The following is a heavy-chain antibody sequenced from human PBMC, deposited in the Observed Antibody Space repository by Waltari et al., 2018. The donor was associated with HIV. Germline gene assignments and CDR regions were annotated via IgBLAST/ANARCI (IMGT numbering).Heavy chain of an antibody. J-gene: IGHJ4*02. CDR1: GGSISSSSYY. V-gene: IGHV4-39*01. D-gene: IGHD3-22*01. CDR3: ARQTYYYDSSGYYYDDY. CDR2: IYYSGST. Sequence: QLQLQESGPGLVKPSETLSLTCTVSGGSISSSSYYWGWIRQPPGKGLEWIGSIYYSGSTYYNPSLKSRVTISVDTSKNQFSLKLSSVTAADTAVYYCARQTYYYDSSGYYYDDYWGQGTLVTVSS.